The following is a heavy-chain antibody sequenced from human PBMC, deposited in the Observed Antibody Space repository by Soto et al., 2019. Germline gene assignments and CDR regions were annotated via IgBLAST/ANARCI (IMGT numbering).Heavy chain of an antibody. CDR3: ARGPSGDKVHY. CDR2: IYTGGNT. Sequence: QVQLQESGPGLVEPSQTLSLTCTVSGGSIRSDDYCWSWIRQPPDKGLEWIGHIYTGGNTYSSPSFKSRITISVDTSETQFSLKLSSVTVADTAVYFCARGPSGDKVHYWGQGILVTVSS. CDR1: GGSIRSDDYC. D-gene: IGHD7-27*01. V-gene: IGHV4-30-4*01. J-gene: IGHJ4*02.